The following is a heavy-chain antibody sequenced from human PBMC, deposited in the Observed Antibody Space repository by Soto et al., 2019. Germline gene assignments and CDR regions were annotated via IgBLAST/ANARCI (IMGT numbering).Heavy chain of an antibody. Sequence: QVQVMQSGAEVKKPGDSVKVSCKTSGYIFSDYGINWVRQAPGPGLEWMGWISGYSGNANLAQKIQGRVTMTTDKSTRTAYMELRRLRSADTAVYYCAKRTSGTTWGESDYWGQGTLVTVSS. CDR1: GYIFSDYG. D-gene: IGHD4-17*01. V-gene: IGHV1-18*04. CDR3: AKRTSGTTWGESDY. J-gene: IGHJ4*02. CDR2: ISGYSGNA.